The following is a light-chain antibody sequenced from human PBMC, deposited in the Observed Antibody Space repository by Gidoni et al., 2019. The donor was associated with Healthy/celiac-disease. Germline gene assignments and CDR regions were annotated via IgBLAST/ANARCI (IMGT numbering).Light chain of an antibody. Sequence: QSALTQPASVSGSPGQSITISCTGTSSDVGSYHLVSWYQQHPGKAPKLMIYEGSKRPSGVSNRFSGSKSGNTASLTISGLQAEDEADYYCCSYAGSPPYVFGTGTKVTVL. CDR2: EGS. V-gene: IGLV2-23*01. CDR1: SSDVGSYHL. CDR3: CSYAGSPPYV. J-gene: IGLJ1*01.